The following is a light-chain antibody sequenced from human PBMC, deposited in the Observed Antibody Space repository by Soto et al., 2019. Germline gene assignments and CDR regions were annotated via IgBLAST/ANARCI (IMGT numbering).Light chain of an antibody. CDR3: NSYTGSSTYV. CDR1: SSDVGAYKY. CDR2: DVN. V-gene: IGLV2-14*01. Sequence: QSALTQPASVSGSPGQSITISCTGTSSDVGAYKYVSWYQQHPGKAPKLMIFDVNNRPSGVSDRFSGSKSGNTASLTISGLQTEDEADYYCNSYTGSSTYVFGTGTKLTVL. J-gene: IGLJ1*01.